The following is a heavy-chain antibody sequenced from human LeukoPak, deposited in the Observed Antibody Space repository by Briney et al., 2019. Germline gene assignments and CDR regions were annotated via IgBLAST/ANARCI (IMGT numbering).Heavy chain of an antibody. CDR3: AGLGSTVEGRIDP. J-gene: IGHJ5*02. CDR1: GYHFTGYH. V-gene: IGHV1-2*02. CDR2: ISTDSGDT. Sequence: ASVKVSCKASGYHFTGYHVHWVRQAPGQGLEWMGRISTDSGDTNIAPEFQGRVTMTRDTSIKTAYMELSRLTSDDAAVYYCAGLGSTVEGRIDPWGQGTPVTVSS. D-gene: IGHD5/OR15-5a*01.